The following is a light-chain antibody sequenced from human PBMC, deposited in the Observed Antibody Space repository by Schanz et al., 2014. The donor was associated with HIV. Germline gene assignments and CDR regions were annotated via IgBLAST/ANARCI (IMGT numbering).Light chain of an antibody. J-gene: IGLJ3*02. CDR1: SSDVGGYNY. CDR3: CSYAGSSTVVV. CDR2: DVT. V-gene: IGLV2-11*01. Sequence: QSALTQPPSASGSPGQSVTISCTGTSSDVGGYNYVSWYQQHPGKAPKLMIYDVTKRPSGVPDRFSGSKSGNTASLTISGLQAEDEADYYCCSYAGSSTVVVFGGGTKLTVL.